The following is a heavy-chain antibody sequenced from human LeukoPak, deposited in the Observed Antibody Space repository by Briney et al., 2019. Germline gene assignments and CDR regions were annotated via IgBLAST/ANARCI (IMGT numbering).Heavy chain of an antibody. Sequence: GASVKVSCKASGGTFSSYAISWVRQAPGQGLEWMGGIIPIFGTANYAQKFQGRVTITADKSTSTAYMELSSLRSEDTAVYYCARESGGSGYDDMVWDVWGKGTTVTVSS. CDR1: GGTFSSYA. J-gene: IGHJ6*04. CDR2: IIPIFGTA. V-gene: IGHV1-69*06. D-gene: IGHD5-12*01. CDR3: ARESGGSGYDDMVWDV.